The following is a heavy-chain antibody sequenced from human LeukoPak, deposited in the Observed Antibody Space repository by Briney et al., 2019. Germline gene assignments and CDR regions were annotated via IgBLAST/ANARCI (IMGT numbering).Heavy chain of an antibody. CDR1: GGSISSYY. CDR2: IYTSGST. D-gene: IGHD2-2*01. V-gene: IGHV4-4*07. CDR3: ARGRAGWDIVVVPAARNFDY. J-gene: IGHJ4*02. Sequence: SETLSLTCTVSGGSISSYYWSWIRQPAGKGLEWIGRIYTSGSTNYNPSLKSRVTMSVDTSKNQFSLKLSSVTAADTAVYYCARGRAGWDIVVVPAARNFDYWGQGTLVTVSS.